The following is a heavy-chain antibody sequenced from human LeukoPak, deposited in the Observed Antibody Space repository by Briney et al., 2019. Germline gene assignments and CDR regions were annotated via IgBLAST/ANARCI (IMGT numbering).Heavy chain of an antibody. J-gene: IGHJ3*01. CDR3: AREEGEMATYRYAFDL. CDR2: LWYDGTYK. Sequence: GGSLRLSSIASGFTFSNYGMHWVRQAPGKGPEWVAVLWYDGTYKHYADSVKGRFTISRDNSKNTLYLEMNSLRVDDTAIYYCAREEGEMATYRYAFDLWGQGTMVTVSS. CDR1: GFTFSNYG. D-gene: IGHD5-24*01. V-gene: IGHV3-33*01.